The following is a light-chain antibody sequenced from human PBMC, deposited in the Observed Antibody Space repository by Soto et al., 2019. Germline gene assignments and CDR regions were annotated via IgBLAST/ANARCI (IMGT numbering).Light chain of an antibody. CDR3: LQYNHWPN. V-gene: IGKV3-15*01. J-gene: IGKJ2*01. Sequence: EILMTQSPATLSVSPGERVTLSCRASQSVSTNLVWYQQKPGQVPRVLIYGASTRATGIPARFSGSGSGTEFTLTISSLQSEDFAPYYCLQYNHWPNFGQGAKLDIK. CDR1: QSVSTN. CDR2: GAS.